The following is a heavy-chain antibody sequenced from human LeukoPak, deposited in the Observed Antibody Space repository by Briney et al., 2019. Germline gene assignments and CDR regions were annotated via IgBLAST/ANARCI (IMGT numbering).Heavy chain of an antibody. CDR1: GFTFSRLA. V-gene: IGHV3-23*01. J-gene: IGHJ4*02. D-gene: IGHD3-22*01. CDR3: AKDHESDGYPCLDH. Sequence: GGSLRLSCAASGFTFSRLAMTWVRQAPGKGLEWVSTISASGPYYADAVRGRFTVSRDNSRNTLSLQMDSLRAEDTAVYYCAKDHESDGYPCLDHWGLGTLVTVSS. CDR2: ISASGP.